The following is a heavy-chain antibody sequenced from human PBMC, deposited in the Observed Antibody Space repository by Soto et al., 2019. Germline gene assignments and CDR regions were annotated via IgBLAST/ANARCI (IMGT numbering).Heavy chain of an antibody. J-gene: IGHJ4*02. CDR1: GGSFSGYY. CDR3: ARGQRGAMATRYSSSWFRN. V-gene: IGHV4-34*01. CDR2: INHSGST. D-gene: IGHD6-13*01. Sequence: SETLSLTCAVYGGSFSGYYWSWIRQPPGKGLEWIGEINHSGSTNYNPSLKSRVTISVDTSKNQFSLKLSSVTAADTAVYYCARGQRGAMATRYSSSWFRNWGQGTLVTVGS.